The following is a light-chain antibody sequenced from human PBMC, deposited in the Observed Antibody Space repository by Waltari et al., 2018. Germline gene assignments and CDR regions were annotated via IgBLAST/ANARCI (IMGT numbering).Light chain of an antibody. Sequence: EMVMTQSPATLSVSPGDRATLSCRASQSISRNLAWYQQKPGQAPRLLIYDASTRATGIPARFSGSGSGTEFTISISSLQSEDCAVYYCQQYNNRPPWTFGQGTKVEIK. CDR2: DAS. V-gene: IGKV3-15*01. CDR3: QQYNNRPPWT. J-gene: IGKJ1*01. CDR1: QSISRN.